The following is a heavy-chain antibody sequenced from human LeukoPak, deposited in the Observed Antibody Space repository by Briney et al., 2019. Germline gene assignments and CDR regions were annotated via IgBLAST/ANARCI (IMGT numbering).Heavy chain of an antibody. CDR3: ARGRTIAAAGTNFGY. Sequence: SETLSLTCAVYGGSFSGYYWSWIRQPPGKGLEWIGEINHSGSTNYNPSLKSRVTISVDTSKNQFSLKLSSVTAADTAVYYCARGRTIAAAGTNFGYWGQGTLVTVSS. CDR2: INHSGST. D-gene: IGHD6-13*01. J-gene: IGHJ4*02. V-gene: IGHV4-34*01. CDR1: GGSFSGYY.